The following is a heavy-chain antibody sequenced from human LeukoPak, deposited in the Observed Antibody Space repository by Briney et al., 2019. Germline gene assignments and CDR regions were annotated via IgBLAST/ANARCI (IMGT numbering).Heavy chain of an antibody. CDR3: AKDPRGIAVAPDY. V-gene: IGHV3-30*18. Sequence: PGGSLRLSCAASGFTFSSYGMHWVRQAPGNGLEWVAVISYDGSNKYYADSVKGRFTISRDNSKNTLYLQMNSLRAEDTAVYYCAKDPRGIAVAPDYWGQGTLVTVSS. J-gene: IGHJ4*02. D-gene: IGHD6-19*01. CDR1: GFTFSSYG. CDR2: ISYDGSNK.